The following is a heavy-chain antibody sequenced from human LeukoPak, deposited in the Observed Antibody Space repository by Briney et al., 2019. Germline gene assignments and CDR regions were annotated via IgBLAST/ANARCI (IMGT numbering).Heavy chain of an antibody. CDR1: GFTFSSYS. D-gene: IGHD6-6*01. CDR2: ISSSSSYI. Sequence: GGSLRLSCAASGFTFSSYSMNWVRQAPGKGLEWVSSISSSSSYIYYADSVKGRFTISRDNAKNSLYLQMNSLRAEDTAVYYCASPIAAPLNYYYYGMDVWGQGTTVTVSS. CDR3: ASPIAAPLNYYYYGMDV. J-gene: IGHJ6*02. V-gene: IGHV3-21*01.